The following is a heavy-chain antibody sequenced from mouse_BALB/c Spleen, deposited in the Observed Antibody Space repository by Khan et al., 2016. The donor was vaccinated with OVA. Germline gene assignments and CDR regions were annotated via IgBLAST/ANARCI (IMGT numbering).Heavy chain of an antibody. J-gene: IGHJ4*01. V-gene: IGHV3-1*02. D-gene: IGHD2-1*01. Sequence: EVELVASGPDLVKPSQSLSLTCTVTGYSITSGYSWHWIRQFPGNKLEWLGYIYYSGIINFNPSLKSRISITRDTSKNQFFLQLNSVTAEDTATYYCARDGNYMDYWGQGTSVTVSS. CDR1: GYSITSGYS. CDR2: IYYSGII. CDR3: ARDGNYMDY.